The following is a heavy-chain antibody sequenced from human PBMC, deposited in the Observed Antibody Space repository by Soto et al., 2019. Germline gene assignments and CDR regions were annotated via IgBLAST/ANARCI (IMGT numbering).Heavy chain of an antibody. V-gene: IGHV3-23*01. CDR3: AKGAWLDY. CDR1: GFTFTTFD. CDR2: VRGRDGST. D-gene: IGHD5-12*01. Sequence: EVQLLESGGGLVQPGASLRLSCAASGFTFTTFDMSWARQAPGKGLEWVSVVRGRDGSTSYADSLKGRFTISKDSSKNTLYLQMNRLRAEDTALYYCAKGAWLDYWGQGPLVTVSS. J-gene: IGHJ4*02.